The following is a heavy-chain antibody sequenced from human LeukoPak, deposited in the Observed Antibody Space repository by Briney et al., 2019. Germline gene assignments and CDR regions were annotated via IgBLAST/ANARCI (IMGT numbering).Heavy chain of an antibody. CDR1: GYTFTGYY. Sequence: GASVKVSCKASGYTFTGYYMHWVRQAPGQGLEWMGWINPNSGGTNYAQKFQGRVTMTTDTSTSTAYMELRSLRSDDTAVYYCARDRGSLPLDYWGQGTLVTVSS. D-gene: IGHD1-26*01. J-gene: IGHJ4*02. V-gene: IGHV1-2*02. CDR2: INPNSGGT. CDR3: ARDRGSLPLDY.